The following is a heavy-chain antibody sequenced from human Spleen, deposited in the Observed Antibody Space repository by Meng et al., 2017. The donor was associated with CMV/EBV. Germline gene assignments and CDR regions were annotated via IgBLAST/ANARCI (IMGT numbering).Heavy chain of an antibody. D-gene: IGHD6-19*01. CDR2: INHSGNT. CDR3: ATNSSGWYGYFDP. Sequence: QVQLQQWGAGLLKPSETLSLTCAVYGGSFSGYYWSWIRQPPGKGLEWIGEINHSGNTNYNPSLKSRVTISVDTSKNQFSLKLNSVTAADTAVYYCATNSSGWYGYFDPWGQGTLVTVSS. CDR1: GGSFSGYY. V-gene: IGHV4-34*02. J-gene: IGHJ5*02.